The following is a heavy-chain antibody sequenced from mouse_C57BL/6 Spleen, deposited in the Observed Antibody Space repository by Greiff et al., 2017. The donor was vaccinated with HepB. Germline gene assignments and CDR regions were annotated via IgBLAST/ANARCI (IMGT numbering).Heavy chain of an antibody. J-gene: IGHJ2*01. CDR1: GYAFSSYW. CDR3: ARSQVVAHYFDY. Sequence: VQLQQSGAELVKPGASVKISCKASGYAFSSYWMNWVKQRPGKGLEWIGQIYPGDGDTNYNGKFKGKATLTADKSSSTAYMQLSSLTSEDSAVYCCARSQVVAHYFDYWGQGTTLTVSS. D-gene: IGHD1-1*01. CDR2: IYPGDGDT. V-gene: IGHV1-80*01.